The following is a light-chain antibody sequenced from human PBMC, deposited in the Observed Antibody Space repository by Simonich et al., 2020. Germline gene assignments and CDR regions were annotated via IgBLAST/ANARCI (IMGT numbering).Light chain of an antibody. CDR2: DVI. V-gene: IGLV2-14*01. CDR1: SSDVGGYNY. J-gene: IGLJ3*02. CDR3: SSYTSSSTWV. Sequence: QSAPTQPASVSGSPGQSITISCTGTSSDVGGYNYVSWYQQHPGKAPKLMIYDVIKRPSGVSNRFSGSKSGNTASLTISGLQAEDEADYYCSSYTSSSTWVFGGGTKLTVL.